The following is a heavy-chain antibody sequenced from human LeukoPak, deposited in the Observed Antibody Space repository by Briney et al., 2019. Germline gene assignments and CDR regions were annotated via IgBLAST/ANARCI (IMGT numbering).Heavy chain of an antibody. CDR1: GGSISGYY. CDR2: IYYSGST. D-gene: IGHD3-22*01. J-gene: IGHJ5*02. CDR3: ARGTMMVGP. V-gene: IGHV4-59*01. Sequence: SEILSLTCTVSGGSISGYYWSWIRQPPGKGLEWIGYIYYSGSTNYNPSLKSRVTISVDTSKNQFSLKLSSVTAADTAVYYCARGTMMVGPWGQGTLVTVSS.